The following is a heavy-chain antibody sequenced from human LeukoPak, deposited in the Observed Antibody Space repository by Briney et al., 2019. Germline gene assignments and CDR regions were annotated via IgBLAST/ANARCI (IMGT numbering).Heavy chain of an antibody. Sequence: PGGSLRLSCAASGFTFSSYWMHWVRQAPGKGLVRITRINSDGSSTSYADSVKGRFTISRDNAKNTLYLQMNSLRAEDTAVYYCARGSGSGWYETVYFDYWGQGTLVTVSS. V-gene: IGHV3-74*01. D-gene: IGHD6-19*01. CDR2: INSDGSST. J-gene: IGHJ4*02. CDR1: GFTFSSYW. CDR3: ARGSGSGWYETVYFDY.